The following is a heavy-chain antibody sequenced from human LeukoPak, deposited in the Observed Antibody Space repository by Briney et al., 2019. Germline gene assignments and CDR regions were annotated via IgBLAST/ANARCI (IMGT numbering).Heavy chain of an antibody. V-gene: IGHV4-38-2*02. CDR1: GGSISNYY. J-gene: IGHJ4*02. CDR3: VRDPILTYFDY. Sequence: SETLSLTCTVSGGSISNYYWSWIRQPPGKGLEWIGSIFHSGSTYYNPSLKSRVTISVDTSKNQFSLKLSSVTAADTAVYYCVRDPILTYFDYWGQGTLVTVSS. CDR2: IFHSGST.